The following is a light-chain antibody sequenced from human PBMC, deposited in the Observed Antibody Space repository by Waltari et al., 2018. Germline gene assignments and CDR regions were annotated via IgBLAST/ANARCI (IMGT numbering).Light chain of an antibody. CDR2: AAF. Sequence: IQLTQSPSSLSASVGDTVTITCRASQDFSSYLAWYQQKPEKAPKILISAAFTLQSGVPPRFSGSGSGADFTLTISSLQPEDFATYYCQQFKTYPLTFGQGTRLEIK. J-gene: IGKJ5*01. CDR1: QDFSSY. CDR3: QQFKTYPLT. V-gene: IGKV1-9*01.